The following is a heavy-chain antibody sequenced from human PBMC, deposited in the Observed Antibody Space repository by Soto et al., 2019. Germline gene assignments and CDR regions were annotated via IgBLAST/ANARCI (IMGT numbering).Heavy chain of an antibody. Sequence: EVQLVESGGGLVQPGGSLRLSCAASGFTFSSYSMNWVRQAPGKGLEWVSYISSSSSTIYYADSVKGRFTISRDNAKNSLYLQMNSLRAEDTAVYYCARDDYGDCEDNYYYYYYMDVWGKGTTVTVSS. V-gene: IGHV3-48*01. D-gene: IGHD4-17*01. CDR2: ISSSSSTI. J-gene: IGHJ6*03. CDR1: GFTFSSYS. CDR3: ARDDYGDCEDNYYYYYYMDV.